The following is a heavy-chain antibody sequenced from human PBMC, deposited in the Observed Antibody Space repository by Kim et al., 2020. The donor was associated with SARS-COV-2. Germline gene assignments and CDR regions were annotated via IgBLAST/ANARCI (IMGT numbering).Heavy chain of an antibody. D-gene: IGHD3-22*01. CDR2: TYYRSKWYN. Sequence: SQTLSLTCAISGDSVSSNSAAWNWIRQSPSRGLEWLGRTYYRSKWYNDYAVSVKSRITINPDTSKNQFSLQLNSVTPEDTAVYYCARGGDSSGYYRDTNWFDPWGQGTLVTVSS. J-gene: IGHJ5*02. CDR3: ARGGDSSGYYRDTNWFDP. CDR1: GDSVSSNSAA. V-gene: IGHV6-1*01.